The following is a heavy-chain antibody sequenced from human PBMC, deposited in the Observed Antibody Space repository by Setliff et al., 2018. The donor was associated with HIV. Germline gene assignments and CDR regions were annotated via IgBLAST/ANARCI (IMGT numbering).Heavy chain of an antibody. CDR1: GYSISSGYY. V-gene: IGHV4-38-2*02. CDR3: ARDHGSGSYYPYY. J-gene: IGHJ4*02. CDR2: IYHSGST. D-gene: IGHD3-10*01. Sequence: LSLTCAVSGYSISSGYYWGWIRQPPGKGLEWIGSIYHSGSTYYNPSLKSRVTISVDTSKNQFSLKLSSVTAADTAVYYCARDHGSGSYYPYYWGQGTLVTVS.